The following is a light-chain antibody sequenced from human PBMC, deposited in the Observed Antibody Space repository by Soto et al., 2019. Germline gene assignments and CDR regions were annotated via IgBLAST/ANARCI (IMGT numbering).Light chain of an antibody. V-gene: IGLV2-8*01. Sequence: QSALTQPPSASGSPGQSVTISCTGTSSDVGGYNYVSWYQQHPGKAPKLLIYVVTKRPSGVPDRFSGSKSGNTASLTVSGLQAEDEADYFCSSYAGSNTYVFGTGTTLTVL. CDR3: SSYAGSNTYV. CDR2: VVT. J-gene: IGLJ1*01. CDR1: SSDVGGYNY.